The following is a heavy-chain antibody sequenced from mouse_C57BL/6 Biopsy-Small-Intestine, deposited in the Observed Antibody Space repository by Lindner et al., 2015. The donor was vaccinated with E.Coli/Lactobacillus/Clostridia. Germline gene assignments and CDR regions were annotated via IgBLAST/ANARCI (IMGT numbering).Heavy chain of an antibody. V-gene: IGHV1-7*01. CDR2: ISGYNGAT. Sequence: SVKVSCKTSGNSFRSYGFSWVRQAPGQGLEWMGWISGYNGATKYAQKVQDRVTMTTDTSTTTVYMELRSLKSEDAAVYYCASSKVFGADTTPKYNYGMDVWGQGTTVTVSS. CDR3: ASSKVFGADTTPKYNYGMDV. CDR1: GNSFRSYG. D-gene: IGHD1-2*01. J-gene: IGHJ1*01.